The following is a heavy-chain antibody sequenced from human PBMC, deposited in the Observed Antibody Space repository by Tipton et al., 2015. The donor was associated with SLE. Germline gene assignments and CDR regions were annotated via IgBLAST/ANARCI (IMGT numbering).Heavy chain of an antibody. CDR3: VVCSPSSCSYFDY. D-gene: IGHD2-2*01. CDR2: IYTNENT. J-gene: IGHJ4*02. CDR1: GGSISSYY. Sequence: TLSLTCTVSGGSISSYYWSWIRQPAGGGLEWIGRIYTNENTKYNPSLESRVTLSVDASKDQFSLRLTSVTAADTAVYYCVVCSPSSCSYFDYWGQGRLVTASS. V-gene: IGHV4-4*07.